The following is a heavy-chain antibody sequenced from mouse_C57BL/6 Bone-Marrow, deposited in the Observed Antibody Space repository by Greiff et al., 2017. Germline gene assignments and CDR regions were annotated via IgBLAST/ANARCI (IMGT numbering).Heavy chain of an antibody. CDR1: GYTFTSYW. J-gene: IGHJ4*01. CDR2: IDPNSGGT. D-gene: IGHD2-2*01. Sequence: VQLLQPGAELVKPGASVKLSCKASGYTFTSYWMHWVKQMPGRGLEWIGRIDPNSGGTKYTEKFKSKATLTVDKPSSPAYMQLISLTSEDSAVYYCALWLGRAMDYWGQGTSVTVSS. CDR3: ALWLGRAMDY. V-gene: IGHV1-72*01.